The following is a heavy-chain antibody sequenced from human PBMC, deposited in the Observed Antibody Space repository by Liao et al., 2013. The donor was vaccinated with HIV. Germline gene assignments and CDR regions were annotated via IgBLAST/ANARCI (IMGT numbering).Heavy chain of an antibody. Sequence: QVQLQESGPGLVKPSETLSLTCTVSGGSISSYYWSWIRQPAGKGLEWIGRIYTSGSTNYNPSLKSRVTMSVDTSKNQFSLKLSSVTAADTAVYYCARDGSPXLWFGELFYFDYWGQGTLVTVSS. CDR1: GGSISSYY. CDR3: ARDGSPXLWFGELFYFDY. V-gene: IGHV4-4*07. CDR2: IYTSGST. J-gene: IGHJ4*02. D-gene: IGHD3-10*01.